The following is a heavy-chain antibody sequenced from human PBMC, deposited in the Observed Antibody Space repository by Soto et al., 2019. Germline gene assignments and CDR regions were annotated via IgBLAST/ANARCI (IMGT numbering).Heavy chain of an antibody. CDR1: GFTFSSYS. Sequence: EVQLVESGGGLVQPGGSLRLSCAASGFTFSSYSMNWVRQAPGKGLEWVSYISSYSSTIYYADSVKGRFTISRDNAKNLLYLQMHSLRAEDTAVYYCARMGVGPWFDPWGQGILVTVSS. J-gene: IGHJ5*02. CDR3: ARMGVGPWFDP. CDR2: ISSYSSTI. V-gene: IGHV3-48*01. D-gene: IGHD1-26*01.